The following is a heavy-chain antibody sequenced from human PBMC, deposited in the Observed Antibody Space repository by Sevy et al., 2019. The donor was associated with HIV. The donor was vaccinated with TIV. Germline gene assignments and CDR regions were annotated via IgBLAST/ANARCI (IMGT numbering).Heavy chain of an antibody. D-gene: IGHD3-16*01. Sequence: GGSLRLSCAASGLTFSTYAMHWVRQAPGKGLEWVAFISYDGDTKYYADSVKGRFTISRDNPKNTLYVQMNSLRPEDTAVYYCSRDDGYTVNWYPGYWGQGTLVTVSS. CDR1: GLTFSTYA. V-gene: IGHV3-30*04. J-gene: IGHJ4*02. CDR3: SRDDGYTVNWYPGY. CDR2: ISYDGDTK.